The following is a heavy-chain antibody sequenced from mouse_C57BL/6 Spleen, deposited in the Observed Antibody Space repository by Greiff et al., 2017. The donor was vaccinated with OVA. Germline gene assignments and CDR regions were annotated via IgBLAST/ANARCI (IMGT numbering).Heavy chain of an antibody. CDR3: ATFITGFAY. CDR2: INPNNGGT. V-gene: IGHV1-18*01. Sequence: VQLKESGPELVKPGASVKIPCKASGYTFTDYNMDWVKQSHGKSLEWIGDINPNNGGTIYNQKFKGKATLTVDKSSSTAYMELRSLTSEDTAVYYCATFITGFAYWGQGTLVTVSA. J-gene: IGHJ3*01. CDR1: GYTFTDYN. D-gene: IGHD1-1*01.